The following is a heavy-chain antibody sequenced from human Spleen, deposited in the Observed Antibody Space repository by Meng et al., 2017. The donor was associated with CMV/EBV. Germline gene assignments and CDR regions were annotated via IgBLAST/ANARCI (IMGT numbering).Heavy chain of an antibody. J-gene: IGHJ5*02. Sequence: SVKVSCKASGGSFSSYAISWVRQAPRQGLDWMGGIIPVLGMANYAQKFQGRVTITADKSTNTAYMELSSLRSEDTAVYYCARERPGTGGIGPWGQGTLVTVSS. CDR1: GGSFSSYA. V-gene: IGHV1-69*10. D-gene: IGHD3/OR15-3a*01. CDR2: IIPVLGMA. CDR3: ARERPGTGGIGP.